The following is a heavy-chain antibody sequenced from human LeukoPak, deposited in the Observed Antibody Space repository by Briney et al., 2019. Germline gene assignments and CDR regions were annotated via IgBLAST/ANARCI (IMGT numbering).Heavy chain of an antibody. CDR2: IYYSGST. D-gene: IGHD3-10*01. Sequence: TSDTLSLTCTVSGGSISSNDYYWSWIRQPPGKGLEWIGYIYYSGSTYYNPSLKSRLTISVDTSKNQFSLKLSSVTAADTAVYYCARGFTMIRGVSNWFDPWGQGTLVTVSS. V-gene: IGHV4-30-4*02. J-gene: IGHJ5*02. CDR1: GGSISSNDYY. CDR3: ARGFTMIRGVSNWFDP.